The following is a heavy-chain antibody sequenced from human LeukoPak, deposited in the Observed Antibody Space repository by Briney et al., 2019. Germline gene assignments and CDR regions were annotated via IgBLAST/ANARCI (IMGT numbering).Heavy chain of an antibody. J-gene: IGHJ4*02. CDR2: ISTDGNDK. CDR1: GFTFRSYG. CDR3: AKDRTRRGADYCFDY. D-gene: IGHD3-10*01. V-gene: IGHV3-30*18. Sequence: GGSLRLSCAASGFTFRSYGIHWVRQAPGKGLEWVAVISTDGNDKYYADSVKGRFTISRDNSKSTLYLQMNSLRAEDTAVYYCAKDRTRRGADYCFDYWGQGTLVTVSS.